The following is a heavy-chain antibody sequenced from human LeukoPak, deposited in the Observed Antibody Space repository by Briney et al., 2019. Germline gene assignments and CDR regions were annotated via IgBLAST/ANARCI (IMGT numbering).Heavy chain of an antibody. J-gene: IGHJ4*02. V-gene: IGHV3-30*03. Sequence: GGSLRLSCAASGFTFSSYGMHWVRQAPGKGLEWVAVISYDGSNKYYADSVKGRFTISRDNSKNTLYLQMNSLRAEDTAVYYCAGGTATVTMEFWGQGTLVTVFS. CDR3: AGGTATVTMEF. CDR2: ISYDGSNK. D-gene: IGHD4-17*01. CDR1: GFTFSSYG.